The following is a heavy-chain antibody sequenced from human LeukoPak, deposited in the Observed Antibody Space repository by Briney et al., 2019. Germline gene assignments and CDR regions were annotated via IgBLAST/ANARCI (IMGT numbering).Heavy chain of an antibody. V-gene: IGHV4-59*01. CDR2: IYYSGST. J-gene: IGHJ4*02. CDR1: GGSISSYY. CDR3: ARGRYGDYDLPRGDFDY. D-gene: IGHD4-17*01. Sequence: SETLSLTCTVSGGSISSYYWSWIRQPPGKGLEWIGYIYYSGSTNYNPSPKSRVTISVDTSKNQFSLKLSSVTAADTAVYYCARGRYGDYDLPRGDFDYWGQGALVTVSS.